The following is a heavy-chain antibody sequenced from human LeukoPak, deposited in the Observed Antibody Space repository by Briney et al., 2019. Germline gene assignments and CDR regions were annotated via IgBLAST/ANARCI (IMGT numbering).Heavy chain of an antibody. V-gene: IGHV3-20*04. CDR1: VFTFYDYG. CDR3: ARDSCSSTSCYLDY. CDR2: IKSNDGST. J-gene: IGHJ4*02. D-gene: IGHD2-2*01. Sequence: AGGSVTLSCAASVFTFYDYGMSWVRQARGKGLEGVSGIKSNDGSTGYADSVKGRFTISRDKAKNSLYLQMKRLRGEDTALSSCARDSCSSTSCYLDYWGQGTLVTVSS.